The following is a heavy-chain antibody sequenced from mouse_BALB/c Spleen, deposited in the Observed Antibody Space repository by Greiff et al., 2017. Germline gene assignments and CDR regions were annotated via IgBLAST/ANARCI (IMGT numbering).Heavy chain of an antibody. V-gene: IGHV5-9-4*01. Sequence: EVQLVESGGGLVKPGGSLKLSCAASGFTFSSYAMSWVRQSPEKRLEWVAEISSGGSYTYYPDTVTGRFTISRDNAKNTLYLEMSSLRSEDTAMYYCARGGVLLRLPLDYWGQGTTLTVSS. CDR1: GFTFSSYA. J-gene: IGHJ2*01. CDR3: ARGGVLLRLPLDY. D-gene: IGHD1-2*01. CDR2: ISSGGSYT.